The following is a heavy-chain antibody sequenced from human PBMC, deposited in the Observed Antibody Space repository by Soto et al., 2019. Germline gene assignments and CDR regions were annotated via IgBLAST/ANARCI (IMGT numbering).Heavy chain of an antibody. D-gene: IGHD3-10*01. J-gene: IGHJ4*02. Sequence: ASVKVSCKASGYSFSFYGINWVRQAPGQGLEWMGWINPFDGSRMFAQSFQGRVTMTRDTSTSTVYMEVSSLRSEDTAVYYCSRVDPGETSPFDHWGQGTLVTVSS. CDR3: SRVDPGETSPFDH. V-gene: IGHV1-46*03. CDR2: INPFDGSR. CDR1: GYSFSFYG.